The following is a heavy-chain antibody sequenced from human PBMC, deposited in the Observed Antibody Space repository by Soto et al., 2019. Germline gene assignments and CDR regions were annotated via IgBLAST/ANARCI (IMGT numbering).Heavy chain of an antibody. Sequence: GGSLRLSCAASGFTFSSYWMSWVRQAPGKGLEWVANIKQDGSEKYYVDSVKGRFTISRDNAKNSLYLQMNSLRAEDTAVYYCARNIDYYDSSGYYQGPGNAFDIWGQGTMVTVSS. V-gene: IGHV3-7*05. CDR1: GFTFSSYW. CDR2: IKQDGSEK. D-gene: IGHD3-22*01. CDR3: ARNIDYYDSSGYYQGPGNAFDI. J-gene: IGHJ3*02.